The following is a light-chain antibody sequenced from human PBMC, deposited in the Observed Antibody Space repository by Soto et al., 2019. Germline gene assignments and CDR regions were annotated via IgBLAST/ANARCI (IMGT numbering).Light chain of an antibody. J-gene: IGLJ2*01. CDR1: SSDVGGYNY. CDR3: SSYAGSNNVV. V-gene: IGLV2-8*01. CDR2: EVS. Sequence: QSVLTQPHSASGSPGQSVTISCTGTSSDVGGYNYVSWYQQHPGKAPKLMIYEVSKRPSGVPDRFSGSKFGNTASLTVSGLQAEDEADYYCSSYAGSNNVVFGGGTKVTVL.